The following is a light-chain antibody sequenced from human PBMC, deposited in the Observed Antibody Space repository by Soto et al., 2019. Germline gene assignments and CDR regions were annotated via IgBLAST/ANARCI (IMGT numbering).Light chain of an antibody. CDR3: QQYNNWPYT. Sequence: EIVMKQSPATLSVSPGERATLSCRASQSVSSNLAWYQQKPGQAPRLLIYGASTRATGIPARFSGSGSGTEFTLTISSLQSSDFAVYYCQQYNNWPYTFGQGNKLEI. V-gene: IGKV3-15*01. CDR2: GAS. J-gene: IGKJ2*01. CDR1: QSVSSN.